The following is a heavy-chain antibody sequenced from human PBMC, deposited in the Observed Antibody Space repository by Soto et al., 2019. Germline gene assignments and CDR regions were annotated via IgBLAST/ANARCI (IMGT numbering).Heavy chain of an antibody. J-gene: IGHJ3*02. Sequence: GGPLRLSCAASVFTFSSYAMHRVRQAPGKGLEWVAVISYDGSNKYYADSVKGRFTISRDNSKNTLYLQMNSLRAEDTAVYYCAREYYYDSSGYYWVGAFDIWGQGTMVTVSS. V-gene: IGHV3-30-3*01. CDR2: ISYDGSNK. D-gene: IGHD3-22*01. CDR1: VFTFSSYA. CDR3: AREYYYDSSGYYWVGAFDI.